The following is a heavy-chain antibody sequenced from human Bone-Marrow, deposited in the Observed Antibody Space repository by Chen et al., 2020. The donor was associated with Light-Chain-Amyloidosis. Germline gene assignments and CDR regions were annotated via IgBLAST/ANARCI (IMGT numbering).Heavy chain of an antibody. Sequence: QEHVVESGGGLVKAGGSLRLSCATSGFRLSFSDYYMSWIRQAPGKGLEWVSSISQHGINSDYAESVQGRFTISRDNANNVLFLQMNSLRAEDTGIYYCAREGIVVTDRRADVWGQGTKVTVSS. CDR3: AREGIVVTDRRADV. CDR2: ISQHGINS. V-gene: IGHV3-11*01. CDR1: GFRLSFSDYY. D-gene: IGHD1-26*01. J-gene: IGHJ3*01.